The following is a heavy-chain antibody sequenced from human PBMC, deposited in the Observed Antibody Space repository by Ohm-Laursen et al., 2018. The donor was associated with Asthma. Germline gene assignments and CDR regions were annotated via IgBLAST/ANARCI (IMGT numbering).Heavy chain of an antibody. CDR1: GFTFSSYG. CDR2: ISYDGSNK. J-gene: IGHJ4*02. Sequence: SLRLSCAASGFTFSSYGMHWVRQAPGKGLEWVAVISYDGSNKYYADSVKGRFTISRDNSKNTLYLQMNSLRAEDTAVYYCARDRGLGELSSSYFDYWGQGTLVTVSS. V-gene: IGHV3-30*03. CDR3: ARDRGLGELSSSYFDY. D-gene: IGHD3-16*02.